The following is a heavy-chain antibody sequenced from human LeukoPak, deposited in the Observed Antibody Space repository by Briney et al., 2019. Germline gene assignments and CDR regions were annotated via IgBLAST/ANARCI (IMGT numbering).Heavy chain of an antibody. CDR2: ISSSGSSI. CDR1: GFTFSNYA. D-gene: IGHD3-3*01. Sequence: GRSLRLSCAASGFTFSNYAIHWVRQAPGKGLEWVSYISSSGSSIYYADSVKGRFTISRDNAKNSLCLQMNSLRVEDTAVYYCARPPSITNPYYGLDVWGQGTTVTVSS. V-gene: IGHV3-48*03. CDR3: ARPPSITNPYYGLDV. J-gene: IGHJ6*02.